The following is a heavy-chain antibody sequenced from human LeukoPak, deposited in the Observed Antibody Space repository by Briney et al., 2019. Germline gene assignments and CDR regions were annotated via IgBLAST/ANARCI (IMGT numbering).Heavy chain of an antibody. D-gene: IGHD3-10*01. Sequence: SGGSLRLSCAASGFTFTSYAMSWVRQAPGKGLEWVSTISGSGDSTYYADSVKGRFTISRDNSKNTLYLQMNSLRAEDTAVYYCAQGSVSGVDYWGQGTLVTVSS. CDR2: ISGSGDST. J-gene: IGHJ4*02. CDR1: GFTFTSYA. V-gene: IGHV3-23*01. CDR3: AQGSVSGVDY.